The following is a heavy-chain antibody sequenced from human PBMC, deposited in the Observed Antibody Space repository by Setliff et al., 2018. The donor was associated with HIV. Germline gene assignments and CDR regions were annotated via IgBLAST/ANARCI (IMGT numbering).Heavy chain of an antibody. CDR2: IKQDGSDK. Sequence: GGSLRLSCAASGFAFSGHQMSWVRQAPGKGLEWVAKIKQDGSDKYYVDSVKGRFTISRDNAKNSLYLQMNTLRAEDTAVYYCARDYLYYNLYNGSPVYGMDVWGQGTTVTVSS. D-gene: IGHD3-3*01. J-gene: IGHJ6*02. V-gene: IGHV3-7*01. CDR3: ARDYLYYNLYNGSPVYGMDV. CDR1: GFAFSGHQ.